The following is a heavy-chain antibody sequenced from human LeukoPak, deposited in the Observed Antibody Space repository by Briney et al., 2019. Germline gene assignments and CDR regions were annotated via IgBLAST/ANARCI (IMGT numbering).Heavy chain of an antibody. V-gene: IGHV5-51*01. Sequence: GESLKISCQGSGYSFTYWIAWVRQMPGKGLEWMGIIRPTDSDTRYSPSFQGQVTISADKSIHTPYLQWSSPKASDTAIYFCARQDGNAYFYFDFWGQGTLVTVSS. CDR1: GYSFTYW. D-gene: IGHD2-2*01. J-gene: IGHJ4*02. CDR3: ARQDGNAYFYFDF. CDR2: IRPTDSDT.